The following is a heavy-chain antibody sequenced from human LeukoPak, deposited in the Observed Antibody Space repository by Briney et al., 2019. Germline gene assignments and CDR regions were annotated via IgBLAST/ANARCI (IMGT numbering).Heavy chain of an antibody. CDR3: ARDLHYYVATDV. CDR2: IGSDNKP. V-gene: IGHV3-23*01. Sequence: PGGSLRLSCEASGFTFSAYAMTSVRQAPGKGLEWGSSIGSDNKPHYSESVKGRFAISRDNSKCMLFLQLNSLRAEDTALYYCARDLHYYVATDVWGQGTTVTVSS. CDR1: GFTFSAYA. D-gene: IGHD3-10*02. J-gene: IGHJ6*02.